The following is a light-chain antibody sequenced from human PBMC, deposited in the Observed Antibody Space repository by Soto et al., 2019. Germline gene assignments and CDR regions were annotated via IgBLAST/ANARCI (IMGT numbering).Light chain of an antibody. V-gene: IGKV1-5*03. CDR1: QTIYSW. Sequence: DIQMTQSPSTLSASVGDRVTLTCRASQTIYSWLAWYQQKPGKAPNLLIYKASTLESGVPSRFSGSGSGTEFPLTISSLQPDDFATYYCQQYHSSPPWTFGQGTKVEIK. CDR3: QQYHSSPPWT. CDR2: KAS. J-gene: IGKJ1*01.